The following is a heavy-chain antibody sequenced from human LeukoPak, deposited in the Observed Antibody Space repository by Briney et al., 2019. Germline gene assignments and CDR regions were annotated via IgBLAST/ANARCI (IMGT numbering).Heavy chain of an antibody. V-gene: IGHV3-30*18. CDR2: ISYDGSNK. J-gene: IGHJ4*02. CDR1: GCTFSSYG. D-gene: IGHD3-22*01. Sequence: PGRSLRLSCAASGCTFSSYGMHWVRQAPGKGLEWVAVISYDGSNKYYADSVKDRFTIFRDNSKNTLYLQINSLRAEDTAVYYCAKGFAYYYDSSGYQIDYWGQGTLVTVSS. CDR3: AKGFAYYYDSSGYQIDY.